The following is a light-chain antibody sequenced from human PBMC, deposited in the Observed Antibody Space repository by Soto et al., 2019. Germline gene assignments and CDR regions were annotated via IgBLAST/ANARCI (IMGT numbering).Light chain of an antibody. CDR1: QGIRND. Sequence: GDRVTITCRASQGIRNDLGWYQQKPGKAPKRLIYAASSLQSGVPSRFSGSGSETDLTLTISSLQPEDFATYYCQQSYSTPYTFGQGTRLEIK. J-gene: IGKJ5*01. CDR2: AAS. V-gene: IGKV1-39*01. CDR3: QQSYSTPYT.